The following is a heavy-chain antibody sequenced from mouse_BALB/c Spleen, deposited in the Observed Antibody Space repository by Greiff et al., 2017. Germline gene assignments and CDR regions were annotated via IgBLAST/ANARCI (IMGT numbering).Heavy chain of an antibody. V-gene: IGHV1-69*01. CDR1: GYTFTDYW. J-gene: IGHJ4*01. Sequence: QVQLQQSGAELVMPGASVKMSCKASGYTFTDYWMHWVKQRPGQGLEWIGAIDTSDSYTSYNQKFKGKATLTVDESSSTAYMQLSSLTSEDSAVYYCARGGITRDAMDYWGQGTSVTVSS. CDR3: ARGGITRDAMDY. D-gene: IGHD2-4*01. CDR2: IDTSDSYT.